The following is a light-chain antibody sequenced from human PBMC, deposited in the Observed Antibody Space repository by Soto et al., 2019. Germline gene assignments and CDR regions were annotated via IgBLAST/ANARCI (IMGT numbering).Light chain of an antibody. V-gene: IGKV3-20*01. CDR3: QQYCSSPLT. CDR1: QSVSSDY. CDR2: RAS. Sequence: EIVLTQSPGTLSLSPGERATLSCRASQSVSSDYLAWYQQKPGQTPKVLIYRASSRATGIPDRFSGSGSGTDFTLTISRLEPEDVAVYYCQQYCSSPLTFGGGTKVEIK. J-gene: IGKJ4*01.